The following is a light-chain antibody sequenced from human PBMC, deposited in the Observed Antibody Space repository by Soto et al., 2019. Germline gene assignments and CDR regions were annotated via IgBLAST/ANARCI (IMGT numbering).Light chain of an antibody. CDR1: SSDVGGYNY. V-gene: IGLV2-8*01. CDR3: TSHAGSNNYV. Sequence: QSLRTQPPSSSGSPGQSVTISCTGTSSDVGGYNYVSWYQQHPGKAPKLIISEVSKRPSGVPDRFSGSKSGNTASLTVSGLQAEDEADYYCTSHAGSNNYVFGTGTKVTVL. CDR2: EVS. J-gene: IGLJ1*01.